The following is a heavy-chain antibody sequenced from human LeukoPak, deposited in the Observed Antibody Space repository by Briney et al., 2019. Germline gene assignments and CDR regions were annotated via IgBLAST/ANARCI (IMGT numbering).Heavy chain of an antibody. J-gene: IGHJ4*02. D-gene: IGHD1-1*01. CDR3: ARTRVLYYFDY. Sequence: ASVKVSCKASGYTFTGYYMHWVRQAPGQRLEWMGRINPNSGGTNYAQKFQGRVTMTRDTSISTAYMELSRLRSDDTAVYYCARTRVLYYFDYWGQGTLVTVSS. CDR2: INPNSGGT. V-gene: IGHV1-2*06. CDR1: GYTFTGYY.